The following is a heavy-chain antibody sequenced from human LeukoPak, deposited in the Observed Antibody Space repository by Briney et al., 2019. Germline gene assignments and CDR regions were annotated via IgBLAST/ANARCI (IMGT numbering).Heavy chain of an antibody. D-gene: IGHD4-23*01. CDR2: ISHSGTI. CDR3: ATHVRGGNGFDP. J-gene: IGHJ5*02. CDR1: GGSISSSNSY. Sequence: PSETPSLTCIVSGGSISSSNSYWDWFPHPPGRGRDWIGDISHSGTINYNPSLRTRVTISADTSKNQFSLKLNSVTAADTAVYYCATHVRGGNGFDPWGQGTLVTVSS. V-gene: IGHV4-39*01.